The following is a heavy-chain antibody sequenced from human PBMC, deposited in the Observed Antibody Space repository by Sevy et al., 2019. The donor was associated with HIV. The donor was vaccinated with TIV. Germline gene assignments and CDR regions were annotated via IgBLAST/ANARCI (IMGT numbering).Heavy chain of an antibody. CDR2: ISSNSNYI. J-gene: IGHJ4*02. CDR3: GRSAQQLRGFDY. Sequence: GGSLRLSCAASGFTFSSYSMNWVRQAPGKGLEWVSSISSNSNYIYYGDSVKGRFTISRENAKNSLHLQMNSLSAEDTAVYYCGRSAQQLRGFDYWGQGTLVTVSS. D-gene: IGHD6-13*01. V-gene: IGHV3-21*01. CDR1: GFTFSSYS.